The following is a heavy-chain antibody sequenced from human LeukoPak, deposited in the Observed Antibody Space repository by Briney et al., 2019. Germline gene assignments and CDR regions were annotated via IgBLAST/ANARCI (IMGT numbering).Heavy chain of an antibody. CDR1: GFTFSSYA. Sequence: GGSLRLSCAASGFTFSSYAMHWVRQAPGKGLEWVAVISYDGSNKYYADSVKGRFTISRDNAKNTLYLQMNSLRAEDTAVYYCARDPTPYSRSNDYWGQGTLVTVSS. CDR3: ARDPTPYSRSNDY. D-gene: IGHD6-13*01. V-gene: IGHV3-30-3*01. J-gene: IGHJ4*02. CDR2: ISYDGSNK.